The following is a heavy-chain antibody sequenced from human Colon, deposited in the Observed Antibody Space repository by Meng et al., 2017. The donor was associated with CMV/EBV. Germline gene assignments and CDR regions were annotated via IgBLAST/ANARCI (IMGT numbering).Heavy chain of an antibody. CDR3: ATDPSTVTTNG. V-gene: IGHV3-64*02. CDR1: GFSFITSS. CDR2: ISRDGRNK. Sequence: GESLKISCAASGFSFITSSMHWVRQAPGKGLEYVSTISRDGRNKYYADSLKGRFTISRDNSKNTLYLEMGSLRPEDTAVYYCATDPSTVTTNGWGQGTLVTVSS. J-gene: IGHJ4*02. D-gene: IGHD4-17*01.